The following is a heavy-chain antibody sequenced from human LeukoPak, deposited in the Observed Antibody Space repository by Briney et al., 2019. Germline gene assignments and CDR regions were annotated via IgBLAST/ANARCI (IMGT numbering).Heavy chain of an antibody. Sequence: SETLSLTCTVSGGSISSSSYYWGWIRQPPGKGLEWIGSIYYSGSTYYNPSLKSRVTISVDTSKNQFSPKLSSVTAADTAVYYCARLTDYYDSSGPTGYWGQGTLVTVSS. V-gene: IGHV4-39*01. D-gene: IGHD3-22*01. J-gene: IGHJ4*02. CDR3: ARLTDYYDSSGPTGY. CDR1: GGSISSSSYY. CDR2: IYYSGST.